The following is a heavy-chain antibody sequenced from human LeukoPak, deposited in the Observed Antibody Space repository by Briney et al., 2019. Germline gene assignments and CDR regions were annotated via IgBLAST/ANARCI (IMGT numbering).Heavy chain of an antibody. J-gene: IGHJ6*02. CDR1: GFTFSDWF. CDR2: ISNSGNTI. Sequence: GGSLRLSCAASGFTFSDWFVSWIRQAPGTGLEWASYISNSGNTIYYADSVKGRFTISRDNAEKTVNLQMNSLRAEDTAIYYCARGHFGLDVWGQGTTVTVSS. CDR3: ARGHFGLDV. V-gene: IGHV3-11*01.